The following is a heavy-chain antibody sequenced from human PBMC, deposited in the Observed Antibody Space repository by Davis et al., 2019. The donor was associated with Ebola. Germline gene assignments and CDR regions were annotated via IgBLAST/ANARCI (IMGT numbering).Heavy chain of an antibody. V-gene: IGHV1-2*04. CDR3: ARVWDSGYDLTYFDY. D-gene: IGHD5-12*01. CDR1: GYTFTGYY. CDR2: INPNSGGT. Sequence: ASVKVSCKASGYTFTGYYMHWVRQAPGQGLEWMGWINPNSGGTNYAQKFQGWVTMTRDTSISTAYMELSRLRSDDTAVYYCARVWDSGYDLTYFDYWGQGTLVTVSS. J-gene: IGHJ4*02.